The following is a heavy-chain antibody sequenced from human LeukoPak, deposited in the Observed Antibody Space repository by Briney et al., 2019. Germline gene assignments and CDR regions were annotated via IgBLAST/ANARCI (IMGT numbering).Heavy chain of an antibody. J-gene: IGHJ5*02. D-gene: IGHD4-17*01. CDR2: ISYDGSNK. V-gene: IGHV3-30*04. CDR3: ATGGGDYAMSIHNWFDP. CDR1: GFTFSSYA. Sequence: GRSLRLSCAASGFTFSSYAMHWVRQAPGKGLEWVAVISYDGSNKYYADSVKGRFTISRDNSKNTLYLQMNSLRAEDTAVYYCATGGGDYAMSIHNWFDPWGQGTPVTVSS.